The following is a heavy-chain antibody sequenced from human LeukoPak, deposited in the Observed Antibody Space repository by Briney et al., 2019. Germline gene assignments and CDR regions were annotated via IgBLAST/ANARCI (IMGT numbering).Heavy chain of an antibody. D-gene: IGHD2-8*01. Sequence: SVKVSCKASGDTFGNYAINWVRQAPGQGLEWMGRIIPIFPRTNYAQKFQGRVTITADKSTSTAYMELSSLRSEDTAVYYCARDQSPGVHPPKPSALYYFDYWGQGTLVTVSS. CDR3: ARDQSPGVHPPKPSALYYFDY. CDR1: GDTFGNYA. CDR2: IIPIFPRT. V-gene: IGHV1-69*04. J-gene: IGHJ4*02.